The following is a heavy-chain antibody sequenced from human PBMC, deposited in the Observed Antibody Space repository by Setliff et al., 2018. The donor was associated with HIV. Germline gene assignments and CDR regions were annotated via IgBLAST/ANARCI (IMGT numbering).Heavy chain of an antibody. Sequence: SETLSLTCTVSGGSITSGGYYWSWIRQHPGKGLEWIGYIYYSGSTYYNPSLKSRVSISVDTSKNQFSLKLSSVTAADTAVYYCARGYSSSLGWFDPWGQGTLVTVSS. V-gene: IGHV4-31*03. CDR1: GGSITSGGYY. J-gene: IGHJ5*02. CDR3: ARGYSSSLGWFDP. D-gene: IGHD6-6*01. CDR2: IYYSGST.